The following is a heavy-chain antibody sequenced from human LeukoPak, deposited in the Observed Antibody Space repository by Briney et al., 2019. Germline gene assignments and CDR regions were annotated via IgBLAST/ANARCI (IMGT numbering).Heavy chain of an antibody. V-gene: IGHV4-39*07. D-gene: IGHD4-23*01. Sequence: SETLSLTCTVSGGSISSSSYYWGWIRQPPGKGLEWIGSIYYSGSTYYNPSLKSRVTISVDTSKNQFSLKLSSVTAADTAVYYCASDYGGNPGRFDPWGQGALVTVSS. CDR2: IYYSGST. J-gene: IGHJ5*02. CDR1: GGSISSSSYY. CDR3: ASDYGGNPGRFDP.